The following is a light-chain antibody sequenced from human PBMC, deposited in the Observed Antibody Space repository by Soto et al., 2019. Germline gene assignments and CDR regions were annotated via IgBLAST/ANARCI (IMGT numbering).Light chain of an antibody. CDR1: QSVTRK. Sequence: ETVMTQSPATLSVSPGERVTLSCRASQSVTRKLAWYQQKPGQAPRLLMNGASTRVTGVPGRFRGSGSGTEFTLTISRLQSEDFAVYYCQQYGSSSITFGQGTRLEIK. CDR2: GAS. V-gene: IGKV3-15*01. CDR3: QQYGSSSIT. J-gene: IGKJ5*01.